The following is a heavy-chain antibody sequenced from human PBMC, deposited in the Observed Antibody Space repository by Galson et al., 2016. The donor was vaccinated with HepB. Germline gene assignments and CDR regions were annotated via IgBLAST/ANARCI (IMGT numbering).Heavy chain of an antibody. Sequence: TLSLTCAVYGGSFSGYYWSWIRQPPGKGLEWIGEINHSGSTNYNPSLKSRVTITVDTSKNQFSLKLSSVTAAETAVYYCARGDNPDYGDYASAYYYMDVWGKGTTVTVSS. CDR2: INHSGST. J-gene: IGHJ6*03. V-gene: IGHV4-34*01. CDR1: GGSFSGYY. CDR3: ARGDNPDYGDYASAYYYMDV. D-gene: IGHD4-17*01.